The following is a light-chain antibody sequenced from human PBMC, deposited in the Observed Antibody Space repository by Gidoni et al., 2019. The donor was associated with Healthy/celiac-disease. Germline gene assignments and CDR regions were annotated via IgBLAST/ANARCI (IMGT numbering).Light chain of an antibody. CDR1: QGISSY. V-gene: IGKV1-8*01. CDR2: AAS. CDR3: QQYYSYPLT. Sequence: AIRITPSPSSLSASTGDRVTITCRASQGISSYLAWYQPKPGKAPKLLIYAASTLQSGVPSRFSGSVSGTDFTLTISCLQSEDFATYYCQQYYSYPLTFGGGTKVEIK. J-gene: IGKJ4*01.